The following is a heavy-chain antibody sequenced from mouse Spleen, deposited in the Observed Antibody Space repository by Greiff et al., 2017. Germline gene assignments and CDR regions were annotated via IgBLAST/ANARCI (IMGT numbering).Heavy chain of an antibody. D-gene: IGHD1-1*01. V-gene: IGHV5-6-4*01. CDR1: GFTFSSYY. J-gene: IGHJ4*01. Sequence: EVNVVESGGGLVKLGGSLKLSCAASGFTFSSYYMSWVRQTPEKRLEWVATISSGGGSTYYPDSVKGRFTISRDNAKNTLYLQMSSLNSEDTAVYYCARDRYYYYAMDYWGQGTSVTVSS. CDR2: ISSGGGST. CDR3: ARDRYYYYAMDY.